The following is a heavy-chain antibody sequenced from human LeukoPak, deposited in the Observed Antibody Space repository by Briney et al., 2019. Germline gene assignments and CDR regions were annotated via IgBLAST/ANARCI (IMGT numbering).Heavy chain of an antibody. CDR3: LRDLNWSLDQ. V-gene: IGHV3-74*01. J-gene: IGHJ4*02. CDR2: IKSDGITI. CDR1: GFTFSNYM. D-gene: IGHD1-20*01. Sequence: GGSLLLSCAASGFTFSNYMMHWVRQAPGKGLVWVSRIKSDGITITYADSVKGRFTISRDNAKNTLYLQMNSLRAEDTAVYYCLRDLNWSLDQWGQGTLVTVSS.